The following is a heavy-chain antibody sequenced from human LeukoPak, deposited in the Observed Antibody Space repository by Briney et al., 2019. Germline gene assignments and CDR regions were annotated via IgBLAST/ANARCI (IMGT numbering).Heavy chain of an antibody. V-gene: IGHV4-39*07. CDR2: IYYSGIT. D-gene: IGHD1-14*01. CDR3: ARRNRGAFDI. Sequence: SETLSLTCTVSGGSISSSSYYWGWIRQPPGKGLEWIGTIYYSGITYFKPSLKSRVTISVDTSKNQFSLKLSSVTAADTAVYYCARRNRGAFDIWGQGTMVTVSS. J-gene: IGHJ3*02. CDR1: GGSISSSSYY.